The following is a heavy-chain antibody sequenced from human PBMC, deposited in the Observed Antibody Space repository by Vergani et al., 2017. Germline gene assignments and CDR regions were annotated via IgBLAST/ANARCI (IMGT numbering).Heavy chain of an antibody. Sequence: QVQLVQSGAEVKKPGTSVKVSCKASGYTFTGYYMHWVRQAPGQGLEWMGWINPNSGGTNYAQKFQGRVTMTRDTSISTAYMELSRLRSDDTAVYYCARDWGSGDCPRGYWCQATQVTVSS. CDR1: GYTFTGYY. CDR2: INPNSGGT. V-gene: IGHV1-2*02. CDR3: ARDWGSGDCPRGY. J-gene: IGHJ4*02. D-gene: IGHD2-21*02.